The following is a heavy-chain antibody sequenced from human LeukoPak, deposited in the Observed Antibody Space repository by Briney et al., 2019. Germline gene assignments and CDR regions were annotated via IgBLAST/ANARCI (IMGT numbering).Heavy chain of an antibody. J-gene: IGHJ5*02. CDR3: ARDPSGSFTNWFDP. D-gene: IGHD3-10*01. CDR2: IYHSGST. CDR1: GYSISSGYY. V-gene: IGHV4-38-2*02. Sequence: SETLSLTCAVSGYSISSGYYWGWIRQPPGKGLESIGSIYHSGSTYYNPSLKSRVTISVDTSKNQFSLKLSSVTAADTAVYYCARDPSGSFTNWFDPWGQGTLVTVSS.